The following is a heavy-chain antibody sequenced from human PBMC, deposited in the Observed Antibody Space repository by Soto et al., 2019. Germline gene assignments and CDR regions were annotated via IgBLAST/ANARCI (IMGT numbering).Heavy chain of an antibody. CDR2: IGTAGDT. D-gene: IGHD2-15*01. V-gene: IGHV3-13*01. CDR3: ARGQEVGAHFFDS. J-gene: IGHJ4*02. CDR1: GFTFSGFD. Sequence: GGSLRLSCEASGFTFSGFDMHWVRQPTGKGLEWVSTIGTAGDTYCAVSVKGRFTISRDNAKNSLSLQMNSLRAGDTAVYFCARGQEVGAHFFDSWGQGTQVTVSS.